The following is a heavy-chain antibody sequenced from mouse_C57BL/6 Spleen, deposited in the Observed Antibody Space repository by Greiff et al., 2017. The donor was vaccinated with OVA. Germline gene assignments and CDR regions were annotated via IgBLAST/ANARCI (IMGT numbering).Heavy chain of an antibody. D-gene: IGHD1-1*01. V-gene: IGHV1-64*01. CDR2: IHPNSGST. CDR1: GYTFTSYW. Sequence: QVQLQQPGAELVKPGASVKLSCTASGYTFTSYWMHWVKQRPGQGLEWIGMIHPNSGSTNYTEKFKSKATLTVDTSSSTAYMQLSSLTSEQSAVYYCAKYDYDYGSDWCFDVWGTGTTVTVSS. CDR3: AKYDYDYGSDWCFDV. J-gene: IGHJ1*03.